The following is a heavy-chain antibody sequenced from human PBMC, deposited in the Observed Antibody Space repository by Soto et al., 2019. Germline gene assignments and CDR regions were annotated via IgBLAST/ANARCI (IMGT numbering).Heavy chain of an antibody. V-gene: IGHV4-30-2*01. J-gene: IGHJ5*02. D-gene: IGHD1-26*01. CDR1: GGSISSGGYS. CDR2: IYHSGST. Sequence: PSETLSLTCAVSGGSISSGGYSWSWIRQPPGKGLEWIGYIYHSGSTYYNPSLKSRVTISVDRSKNQFSLKLSSVTAADTAVYYCARAAEASEHWFDPWGQGTLVTVSS. CDR3: ARAAEASEHWFDP.